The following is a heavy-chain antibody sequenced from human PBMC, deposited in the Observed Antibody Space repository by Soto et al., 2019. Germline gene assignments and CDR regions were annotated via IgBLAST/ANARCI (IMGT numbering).Heavy chain of an antibody. D-gene: IGHD6-19*01. CDR1: GGSISSGGYS. J-gene: IGHJ6*02. CDR2: IYHSGST. CDR3: ERGGSGWYGQGYYYYGMDV. Sequence: SETLSLTCAVSGGSISSGGYSWSWIRQPPGKGLEWIGYIYHSGSTYYNPSLKSRVTISVDRSKNQFSLKLSSVTAADTAVYYCERGGSGWYGQGYYYYGMDVWGQGTTVTVSS. V-gene: IGHV4-30-2*01.